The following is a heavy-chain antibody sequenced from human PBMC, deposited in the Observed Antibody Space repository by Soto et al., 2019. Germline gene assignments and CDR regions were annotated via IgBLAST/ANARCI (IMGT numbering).Heavy chain of an antibody. D-gene: IGHD3-10*01. Sequence: GGSLRLSXAPSGFTSSSYGIHWVRQAPRKGLEWVAVIWYDASNQYYADSVKGRFTISRDNSKNMLYLQMNSLRAEDTAVYYCARDLGAFNYGSAYFDYWGQGTPVTVSS. CDR1: GFTSSSYG. CDR3: ARDLGAFNYGSAYFDY. CDR2: IWYDASNQ. J-gene: IGHJ4*02. V-gene: IGHV3-33*01.